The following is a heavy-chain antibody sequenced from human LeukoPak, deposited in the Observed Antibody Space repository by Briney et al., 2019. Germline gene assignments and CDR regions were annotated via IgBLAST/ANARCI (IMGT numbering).Heavy chain of an antibody. J-gene: IGHJ4*02. Sequence: PGGSLRLSCAVSGLSVSANYMTWVRQAPGKGLDWVSVLFAGGRTYYGGSVKGRFTISRDDSTNTLFLQMNSLRAEDTAIYYCARDRGEGTDYRGQGTLVTVSS. CDR2: LFAGGRT. CDR3: ARDRGEGTDY. CDR1: GLSVSANY. D-gene: IGHD3-10*01. V-gene: IGHV3-53*01.